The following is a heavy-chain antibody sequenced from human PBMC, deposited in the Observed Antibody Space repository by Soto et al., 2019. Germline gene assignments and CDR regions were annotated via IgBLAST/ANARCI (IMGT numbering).Heavy chain of an antibody. D-gene: IGHD2-2*01. CDR3: ARVHQQYIWFDH. Sequence: SETLSLTCTVSGDSIGNALYFWGWIRQPPGKGLEWIGSIYYRGSTYYNPSLKSRVTVSLDTSKNQFSLNPRSVTAADTAVYYCARVHQQYIWFDHWGRGSLDTVSS. CDR1: GDSIGNALYF. CDR2: IYYRGST. V-gene: IGHV4-39*02. J-gene: IGHJ5*02.